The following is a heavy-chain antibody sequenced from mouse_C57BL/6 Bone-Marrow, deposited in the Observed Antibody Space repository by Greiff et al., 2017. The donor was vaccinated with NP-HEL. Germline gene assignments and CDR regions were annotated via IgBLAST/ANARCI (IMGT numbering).Heavy chain of an antibody. CDR3: ARLVYYYGSSNFFDY. J-gene: IGHJ2*01. CDR2: INPNNGGT. V-gene: IGHV1-18*01. CDR1: GYTFTDYN. Sequence: VQLQQSGPELVKPGASVKIPCKASGYTFTDYNMDWVKQSHGKSLEWIGDINPNNGGTIYNQKFKGKATLTVDKSSSTAYMELRSLTSEDTAVYYCARLVYYYGSSNFFDYWGQGTTLTVSS. D-gene: IGHD1-1*01.